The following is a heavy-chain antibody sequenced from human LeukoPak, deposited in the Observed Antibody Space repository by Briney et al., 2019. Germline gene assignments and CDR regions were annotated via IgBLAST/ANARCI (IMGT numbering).Heavy chain of an antibody. CDR1: GGSISSSSYY. CDR3: ARLQRLGAFDI. V-gene: IGHV4-39*01. D-gene: IGHD6-25*01. Sequence: SETPSLTCTVSGGSISSSSYYWGWIRQPPGKGLEWIGSIYYSGSTYYNPSLKRRVTISVDTSKNQFSLKLSSVTAADTAVYYCARLQRLGAFDIWGQGTMVTVSS. CDR2: IYYSGST. J-gene: IGHJ3*02.